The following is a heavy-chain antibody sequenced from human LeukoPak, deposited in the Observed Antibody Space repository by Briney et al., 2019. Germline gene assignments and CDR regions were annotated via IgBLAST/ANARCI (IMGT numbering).Heavy chain of an antibody. D-gene: IGHD3-22*01. CDR2: IYTSGST. V-gene: IGHV4-61*02. Sequence: NPSQTLSLTCTVSGGSISSGSYYWSWIRQPAGKGLEWIGRIYTSGSTNYNPSLKSRVTISVDTAKNQFSLKLSSVTAADTAVYYCARRREIVVVIASRPFDYWGQGTLVTVSS. CDR1: GGSISSGSYY. J-gene: IGHJ4*02. CDR3: ARRREIVVVIASRPFDY.